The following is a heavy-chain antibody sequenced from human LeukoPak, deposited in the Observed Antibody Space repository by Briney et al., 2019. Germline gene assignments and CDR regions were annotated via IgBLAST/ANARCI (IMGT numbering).Heavy chain of an antibody. D-gene: IGHD6-19*01. CDR2: ISAYNGNT. CDR3: ARDSGGWARYDY. Sequence: GWISAYNGNTNYAQKLQGRVTMTTDTSTSTAYMELRSLRSDDTAVYYCARDSGGWARYDYWGQGTLVTVSS. J-gene: IGHJ4*02. V-gene: IGHV1-18*01.